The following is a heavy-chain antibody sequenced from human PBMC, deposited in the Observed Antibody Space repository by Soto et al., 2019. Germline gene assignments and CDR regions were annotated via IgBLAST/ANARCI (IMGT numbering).Heavy chain of an antibody. CDR2: INPNSGGT. CDR1: GYTFTGYY. J-gene: IGHJ6*02. CDR3: ASSGSSWYDDYYYGMDV. V-gene: IGHV1-2*04. D-gene: IGHD6-13*01. Sequence: ASVKVSCKASGYTFTGYYMHWVRQANGQGLEWMGWINPNSGGTNYAQKFQGWVTMTRDTSISTAYMELSRLRSDDTAVYYCASSGSSWYDDYYYGMDVSGQGTTVTVSS.